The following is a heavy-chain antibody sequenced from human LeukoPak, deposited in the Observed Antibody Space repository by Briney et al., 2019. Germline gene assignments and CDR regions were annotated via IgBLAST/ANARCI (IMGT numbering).Heavy chain of an antibody. CDR3: ARAIAPSDAFDI. V-gene: IGHV4-59*08. D-gene: IGHD3-22*01. CDR1: GGSISSLY. CDR2: IYYTGST. Sequence: SETLSLTCSVSGGSISSLYWSWIRQPPGKGLEWIGYIYYTGSTNYNPSLKSRVTMFVDMSKNQFSLKLSSVTAADTAVYYCARAIAPSDAFDIWGQGTMVTVSS. J-gene: IGHJ3*02.